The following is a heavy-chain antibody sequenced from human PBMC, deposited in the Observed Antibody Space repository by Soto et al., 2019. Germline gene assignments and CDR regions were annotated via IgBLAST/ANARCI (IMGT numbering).Heavy chain of an antibody. J-gene: IGHJ4*02. CDR3: ATKLYCSGGSCYEG. CDR1: GYTFTSYD. D-gene: IGHD2-15*01. Sequence: QVQLVQSGADVKKPGASVKVSCKASGYTFTSYDINWVRQATGQGLEWMGWMNPNSGNTGYAQKFQGRVTMTRNTSISTAYMELSSLRSEDTAVYDCATKLYCSGGSCYEGWGQGTLVTVSS. V-gene: IGHV1-8*01. CDR2: MNPNSGNT.